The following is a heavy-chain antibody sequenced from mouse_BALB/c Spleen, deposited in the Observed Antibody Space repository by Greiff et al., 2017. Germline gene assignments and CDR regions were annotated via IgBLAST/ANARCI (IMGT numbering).Heavy chain of an antibody. D-gene: IGHD1-1*01. V-gene: IGHV1-5*01. CDR2: IYPGNSDT. CDR3: TRSGYYGSSYSAWFAY. J-gene: IGHJ3*01. CDR1: GYSFTSYW. Sequence: EVQLQESGTVLARPGASVKMSCKASGYSFTSYWMHWVKQRPGQGLEWIGAIYPGNSDTSYNQKFKGKAKLTAVTSASTAYMELSSLTIEDSAVYYCTRSGYYGSSYSAWFAYWGQGTLVTVSA.